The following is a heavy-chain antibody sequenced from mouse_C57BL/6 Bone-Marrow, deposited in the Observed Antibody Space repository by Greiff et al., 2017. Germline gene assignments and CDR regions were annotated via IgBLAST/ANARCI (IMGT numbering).Heavy chain of an antibody. CDR2: ISSGGSYT. D-gene: IGHD2-14*01. CDR1: GFTFSSYG. V-gene: IGHV5-6*01. J-gene: IGHJ3*01. CDR3: ARGDRRTWFAY. Sequence: VQRVESGGDLVKPGGSLKLSCAASGFTFSSYGMSWVRQTPDKRLEWVATISSGGSYTYYPDSVKGRFTISRDNAKNTLYLQMSSLKSEDTAMYYCARGDRRTWFAYWGQGTLVTVSA.